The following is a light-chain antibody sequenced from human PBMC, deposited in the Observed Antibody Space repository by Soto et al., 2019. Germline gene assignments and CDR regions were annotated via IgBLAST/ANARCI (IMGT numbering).Light chain of an antibody. J-gene: IGKJ4*01. V-gene: IGKV1-5*01. Sequence: DIQMTQSPATLSASVGDRVTITCRAIQSVRGWLAWYQQKPGTAPKLLIFDASRLESGVPSRFSGSASGTEFTLTISSLQPDDFATYYCQQYDNYPLTFGGGTKVDIK. CDR2: DAS. CDR3: QQYDNYPLT. CDR1: QSVRGW.